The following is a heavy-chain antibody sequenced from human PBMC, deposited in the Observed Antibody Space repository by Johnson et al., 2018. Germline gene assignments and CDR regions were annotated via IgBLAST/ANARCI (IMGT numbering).Heavy chain of an antibody. CDR1: GFTFSSSW. CDR2: IKCDGSEK. V-gene: IGHV3-52*02. J-gene: IGHJ3*02. Sequence: EVQLVEAGGGVVQAGRSLRLSCAASGFTFSSSWMHWVCQAPEKGQEWVADIKCDGSEKYYADSAKGQFTISRDNSKNTLYLQMNSRRAQDTAVYYWARDKQLGAFDIWGQGTMVTVSS. D-gene: IGHD6-13*01. CDR3: ARDKQLGAFDI.